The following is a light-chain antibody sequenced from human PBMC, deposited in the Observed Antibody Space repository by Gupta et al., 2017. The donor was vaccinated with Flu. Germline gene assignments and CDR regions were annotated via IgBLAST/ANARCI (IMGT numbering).Light chain of an antibody. CDR3: SAWDSSISARV. CDR1: SNNVGDKG. V-gene: IGLV10-54*04. J-gene: IGLJ3*02. Sequence: QAGLTQPPSVSWCLRQTATLTCTGNSNNVGDKGAAWLQQHQGHPPKLLTYRNNNRPSGIPKRFSASRSGSTASLTISGLQPEDEADYYCSAWDSSISARVFGGGTKLTGL. CDR2: RNN.